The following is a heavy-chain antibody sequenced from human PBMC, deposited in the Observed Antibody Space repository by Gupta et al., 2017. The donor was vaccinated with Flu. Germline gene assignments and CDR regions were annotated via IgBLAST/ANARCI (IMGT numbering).Heavy chain of an antibody. Sequence: QITLKESGPTLVKPTQTLTLTCTFSGFSLSTSGVGVGWIRQPPGKALEWLALIYWNDDKRYSPSLKSRLTITKDTSKNQVVLTMTNMDPVDTATYYCAHSGPNIAAAGRSRYYYYGMDVWGQGTTVTVSS. V-gene: IGHV2-5*01. CDR1: GFSLSTSGVG. CDR2: IYWNDDK. J-gene: IGHJ6*02. D-gene: IGHD6-13*01. CDR3: AHSGPNIAAAGRSRYYYYGMDV.